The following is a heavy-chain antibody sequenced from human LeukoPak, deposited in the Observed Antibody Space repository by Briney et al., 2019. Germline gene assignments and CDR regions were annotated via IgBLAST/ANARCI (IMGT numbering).Heavy chain of an antibody. J-gene: IGHJ4*02. CDR1: GYTFTSYD. Sequence: ASVKASCKASGYTFTSYDINWVRQATGQGLEWMRWMNPNSGNTGYAQKFQGRVTMTRNTSISTAYMELSSLRSEDTAVYYCARGECSGGSCYSGYWGQGTLVTVSS. CDR3: ARGECSGGSCYSGY. V-gene: IGHV1-8*01. CDR2: MNPNSGNT. D-gene: IGHD2-15*01.